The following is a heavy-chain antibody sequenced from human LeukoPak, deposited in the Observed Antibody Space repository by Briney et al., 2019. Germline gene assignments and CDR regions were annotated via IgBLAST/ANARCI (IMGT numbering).Heavy chain of an antibody. Sequence: KTGASLKISCKGSGYSFTSYWIAWVRQMPGKGLEWMGIIYPTDSDTRYSPSFHGQVTMSADKSISTTYLQWSSLKASDTAMYYCARRGYCSGGDCFSAAFDIWGQGTMATVSS. CDR3: ARRGYCSGGDCFSAAFDI. CDR1: GYSFTSYW. V-gene: IGHV5-51*01. J-gene: IGHJ3*02. CDR2: IYPTDSDT. D-gene: IGHD2-15*01.